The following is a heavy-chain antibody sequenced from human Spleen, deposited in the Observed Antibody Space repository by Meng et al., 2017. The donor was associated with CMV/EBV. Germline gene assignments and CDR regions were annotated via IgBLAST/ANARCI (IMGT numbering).Heavy chain of an antibody. CDR3: ARGLAYSSAN. CDR1: GGTFSSYA. V-gene: IGHV1-69*05. J-gene: IGHJ4*02. D-gene: IGHD6-19*01. CDR2: IIPIFGTA. Sequence: QGQLGQSGAGVNEQGSSLKCSCKASGGTFSSYAISWVRQAPGQGLEWMGGIIPIFGTANYAQKFQGRVTMTRDTSTSTVYMDLSSLRSEDTAVYYCARGLAYSSANWGQGTLVTVSS.